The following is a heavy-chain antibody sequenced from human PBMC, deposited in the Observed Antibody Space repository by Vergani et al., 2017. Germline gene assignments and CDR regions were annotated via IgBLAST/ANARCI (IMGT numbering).Heavy chain of an antibody. Sequence: QVKLVQSGAEVKKPRSSVKVSCKASGGTFSSYTISWVRQAPGQGLEWMGRIIPILGIANYAQKFQGRVTITADKSTSTAYMELSSLRSEDTAVYYCASAGPSGGWFDPWGQGTLVTVSS. V-gene: IGHV1-69*02. CDR2: IIPILGIA. CDR1: GGTFSSYT. D-gene: IGHD1-26*01. J-gene: IGHJ5*02. CDR3: ASAGPSGGWFDP.